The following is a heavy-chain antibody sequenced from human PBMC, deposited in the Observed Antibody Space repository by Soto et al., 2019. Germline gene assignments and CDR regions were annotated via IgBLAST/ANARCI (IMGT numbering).Heavy chain of an antibody. CDR3: ARDERNYYYDSSGYKDDAFDI. J-gene: IGHJ3*02. V-gene: IGHV1-58*01. D-gene: IGHD3-22*01. Sequence: GASVKVSCKASGFTFTSSAVQWVRQARGQRLEWIGWIIVDSGNTNYAQKLQERVTMTTDTSTSTAYMELRSLRSDDTAVYYCARDERNYYYDSSGYKDDAFDIWGQGTMVTVSS. CDR2: IIVDSGNT. CDR1: GFTFTSSA.